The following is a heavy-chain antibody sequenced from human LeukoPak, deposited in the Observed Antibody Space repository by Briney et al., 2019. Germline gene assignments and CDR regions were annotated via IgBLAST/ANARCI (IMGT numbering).Heavy chain of an antibody. J-gene: IGHJ6*02. CDR1: GFPFSSYS. Sequence: GGSLRLSCAASGFPFSSYSKTWVRQAPGKGLEWVANIKPDGTTKFYVDSVKGRFTISRDNALNSLYLQMNSLRAEDTAIYYCARGGGLDVWGQGATVTVS. V-gene: IGHV3-7*03. D-gene: IGHD3-16*01. CDR3: ARGGGLDV. CDR2: IKPDGTTK.